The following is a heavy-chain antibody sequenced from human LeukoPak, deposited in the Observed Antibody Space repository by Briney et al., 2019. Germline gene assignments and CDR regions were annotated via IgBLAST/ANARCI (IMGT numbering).Heavy chain of an antibody. J-gene: IGHJ4*02. V-gene: IGHV3-7*01. CDR3: ARESPWEPSDY. CDR2: IKQDGSET. Sequence: PGGSLRLSCAASAFTFSSYWMSWVRQAPGMGLEWVASIKQDGSETHYVDSVKGRFTISRDNAKNSLYLEMNSLRAEDTAVYYCARESPWEPSDYWGQGTLVTVSS. D-gene: IGHD1-26*01. CDR1: AFTFSSYW.